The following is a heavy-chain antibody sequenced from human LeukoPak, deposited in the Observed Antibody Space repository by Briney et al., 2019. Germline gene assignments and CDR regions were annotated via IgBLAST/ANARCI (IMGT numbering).Heavy chain of an antibody. Sequence: PSETLSLTCTVSGGSISSSSDYWGWIRQPPGMALEWIGSLYYSGRTYYNPSLKGRVTISVDTSKNQVSLKLSYVTAADTAVYYCATHRGLRYFDYWGQATLVTVSS. CDR2: LYYSGRT. CDR3: ATHRGLRYFDY. CDR1: GGSISSSSDY. V-gene: IGHV4-39*01. D-gene: IGHD3/OR15-3a*01. J-gene: IGHJ4*02.